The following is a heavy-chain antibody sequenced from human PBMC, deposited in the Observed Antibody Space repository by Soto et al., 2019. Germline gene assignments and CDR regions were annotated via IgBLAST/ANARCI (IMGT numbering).Heavy chain of an antibody. D-gene: IGHD1-26*01. Sequence: GSLRLSCAASGFPFGENAMSWVRQAPGKELEWVSGISDSGATTYYADSVRGRFTISRDNSKNTLYLQMKSLRAEDTAVYYCARSGELLQTFDSWGQGTLVTVSS. CDR1: GFPFGENA. V-gene: IGHV3-23*01. J-gene: IGHJ4*02. CDR2: ISDSGATT. CDR3: ARSGELLQTFDS.